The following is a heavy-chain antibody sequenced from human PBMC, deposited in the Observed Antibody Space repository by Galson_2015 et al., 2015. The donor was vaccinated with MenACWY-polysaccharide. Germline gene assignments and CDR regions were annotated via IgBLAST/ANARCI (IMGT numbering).Heavy chain of an antibody. J-gene: IGHJ4*02. CDR1: GFTFGTYS. V-gene: IGHV3-48*02. D-gene: IGHD6-13*01. CDR2: INGGSSTI. Sequence: SLRLSCAASGFTFGTYSMTWVRQAPGKGLEWVSYINGGSSTIYYADSVKGRFTISGDNAKNSLYLQMNSLRDDDTAVYYCARDSGIAGADDYWGQGTLVTVSS. CDR3: ARDSGIAGADDY.